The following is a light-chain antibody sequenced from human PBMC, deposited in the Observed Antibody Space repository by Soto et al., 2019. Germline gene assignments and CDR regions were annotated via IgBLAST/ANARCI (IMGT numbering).Light chain of an antibody. CDR3: SSYTNSDSLLI. J-gene: IGLJ2*01. CDR1: GSDIGGYDF. Sequence: QSVLTQPASVSGSPGQAITLSCTGTGSDIGGYDFVSWYQHLPNAAPKLLIYDVRHRPSGVSDRFSGSMSGHTASLTISGLRAEDEAQYFCSSYTNSDSLLIFGGGTQLTVL. CDR2: DVR. V-gene: IGLV2-14*03.